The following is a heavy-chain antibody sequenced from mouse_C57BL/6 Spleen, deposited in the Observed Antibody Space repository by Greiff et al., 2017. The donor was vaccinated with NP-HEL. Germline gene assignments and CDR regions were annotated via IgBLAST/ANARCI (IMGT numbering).Heavy chain of an antibody. Sequence: VQLQQSGPELVKPGASVKITCKASGYSFTSYYIHWVKQRPGQGLEWIGWIYPGSGNTKYNEKFKGKATLTADTSSSTAYMQLSILTSEDSAVYYCARSGYDYDHFDYWGQGTTLTVSS. CDR3: ARSGYDYDHFDY. J-gene: IGHJ2*01. CDR1: GYSFTSYY. V-gene: IGHV1-66*01. D-gene: IGHD2-4*01. CDR2: IYPGSGNT.